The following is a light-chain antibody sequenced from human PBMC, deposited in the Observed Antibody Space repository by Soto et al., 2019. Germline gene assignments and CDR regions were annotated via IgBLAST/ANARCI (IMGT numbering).Light chain of an antibody. Sequence: AIRMTQSPSSFSASTGDRVTITCRASQGSSSYLAWYQQKPGKAPKLLIYAASTLQSGVTSRFSGSGSGTDFTLTISCLQSEAFATYYCQQYYSYPPSFGQGTKGDIK. CDR3: QQYYSYPPS. V-gene: IGKV1-8*01. CDR1: QGSSSY. CDR2: AAS. J-gene: IGKJ1*01.